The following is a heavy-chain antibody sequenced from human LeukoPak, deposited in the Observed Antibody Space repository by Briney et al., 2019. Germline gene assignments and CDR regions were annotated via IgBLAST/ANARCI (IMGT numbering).Heavy chain of an antibody. J-gene: IGHJ4*02. D-gene: IGHD6-6*01. V-gene: IGHV1-46*01. CDR1: GYTFTGYF. Sequence: GASVKVSCKASGYTFTGYFMHWVRQGPGQGLEWMGTINPSGGSTTYAQKFQGRVTMTRDTSTSTVHMELSSLRSEDTAIYFCAKSTIGGSSSSYFDYWGQGTLVTVSS. CDR2: INPSGGST. CDR3: AKSTIGGSSSSYFDY.